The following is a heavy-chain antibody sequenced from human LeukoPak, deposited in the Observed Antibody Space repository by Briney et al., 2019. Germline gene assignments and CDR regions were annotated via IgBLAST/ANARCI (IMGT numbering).Heavy chain of an antibody. D-gene: IGHD3-10*01. Sequence: GGSLRLSCAASGFTFSSFPMHWVRQVPGKGLEYVSAISSTGETSYYANSVKDRFNISRDNSKNTLYLQMGSLRAEDMAVYYCARVMSGSGSKYFDYWGQGTMVTASS. CDR1: GFTFSSFP. CDR3: ARVMSGSGSKYFDY. V-gene: IGHV3-64*01. CDR2: ISSTGETS. J-gene: IGHJ4*02.